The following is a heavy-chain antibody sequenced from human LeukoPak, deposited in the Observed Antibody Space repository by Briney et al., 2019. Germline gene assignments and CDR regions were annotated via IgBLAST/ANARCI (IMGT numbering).Heavy chain of an antibody. V-gene: IGHV4-59*01. CDR2: IYYSGST. Sequence: SETLSLTCTVSGGSISSYYWSWIRQPPGKGLEWIGYIYYSGSTNYNPSLKSRVTISVDTSKNQFSLKLSSVTAADTAVYYCARDLRDFWSGNWFDPWGQGTLVTVSS. CDR1: GGSISSYY. D-gene: IGHD3-3*01. J-gene: IGHJ5*02. CDR3: ARDLRDFWSGNWFDP.